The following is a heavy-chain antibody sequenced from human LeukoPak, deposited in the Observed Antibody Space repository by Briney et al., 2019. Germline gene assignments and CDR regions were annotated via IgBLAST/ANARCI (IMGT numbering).Heavy chain of an antibody. Sequence: SETLSLTCTVSGGSISSYYWSWIRQPPGKGLEWIGYIYYSGSTNYNPSLKSRVTISVDASKNQFSLKLSSVTAADTAVYYCARVRLDVPHSRYFDLWGRGTLVTVSS. CDR3: ARVRLDVPHSRYFDL. J-gene: IGHJ2*01. CDR1: GGSISSYY. V-gene: IGHV4-59*01. D-gene: IGHD3-10*02. CDR2: IYYSGST.